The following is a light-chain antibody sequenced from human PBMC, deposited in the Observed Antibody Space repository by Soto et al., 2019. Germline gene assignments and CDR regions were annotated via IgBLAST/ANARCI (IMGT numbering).Light chain of an antibody. V-gene: IGKV3-15*01. CDR3: QQYNIWPYT. Sequence: EIVMTQSPATLSVSPGERATLSCRASQSVTSNSAWYQQKPGQAPRLLIYGASTRAACIPARFSGSGSGTEFTLTISSLQSEDFAVYYCQQYNIWPYTFGQGTKLEI. CDR1: QSVTSN. J-gene: IGKJ2*01. CDR2: GAS.